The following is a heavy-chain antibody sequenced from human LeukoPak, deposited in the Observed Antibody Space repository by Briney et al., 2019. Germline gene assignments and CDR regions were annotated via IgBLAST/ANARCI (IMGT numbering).Heavy chain of an antibody. CDR1: GYTFTGYN. Sequence: ASVTVSCKASGYTFTGYNIHWVRQAPGQGLEWMGWLNPNSGGTNYAQKFQGRVTMTRDTSISTAYMELNRLRSDDTAVYYCARGQYYDFWSGYYYSPHFDYWGQGTLVTVSS. CDR2: LNPNSGGT. V-gene: IGHV1-2*02. CDR3: ARGQYYDFWSGYYYSPHFDY. J-gene: IGHJ4*02. D-gene: IGHD3-3*01.